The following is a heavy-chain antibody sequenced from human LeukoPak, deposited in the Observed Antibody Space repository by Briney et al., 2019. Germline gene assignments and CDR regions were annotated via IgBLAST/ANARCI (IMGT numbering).Heavy chain of an antibody. V-gene: IGHV3-48*01. CDR2: ISSSSSTI. CDR3: ARVGGYSSGWYDSYYYYYMDV. CDR1: GFTFSSYS. D-gene: IGHD6-19*01. J-gene: IGHJ6*03. Sequence: GGSLRLSCAASGFTFSSYSMNWVRQAPGKGLEWVSYISSSSSTIYYADSVKGRFTISRDNAKNSLYLQMNSLRAEDTAVYYCARVGGYSSGWYDSYYYYYMDVWGKGTTVTVSS.